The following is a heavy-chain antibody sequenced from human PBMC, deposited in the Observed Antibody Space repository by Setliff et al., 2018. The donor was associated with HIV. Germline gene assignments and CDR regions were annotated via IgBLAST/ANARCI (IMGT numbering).Heavy chain of an antibody. CDR3: ARSPGVDTNMAFDY. CDR1: GGSIINYF. J-gene: IGHJ4*02. D-gene: IGHD5-18*01. V-gene: IGHV4-59*01. CDR2: IYYSGST. Sequence: TLSLTCSVTGGSIINYFWGWIRMPPGKGLEWIGYIYYSGSTDYSPSLKSRVTISVDTSKNQVSLKLNSVTAADTAVYYCARSPGVDTNMAFDYWGQGTLVTAPQ.